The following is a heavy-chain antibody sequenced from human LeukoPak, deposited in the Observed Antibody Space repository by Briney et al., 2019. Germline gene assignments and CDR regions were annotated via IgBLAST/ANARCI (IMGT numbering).Heavy chain of an antibody. CDR2: ISSSGTTI. CDR3: ARDDYSNTRPYLNYGMDG. CDR1: GFTFSYYE. Sequence: GGSLRLSCAASGFTFSYYEMNWVRQAPGKGLEWVSYISSSGTTIYYADPVKGRFTISRDNAKNSLYLQMNSLSAEDTAVYYCARDDYSNTRPYLNYGMDGWGQGTTVTVSS. J-gene: IGHJ6*02. D-gene: IGHD4-11*01. V-gene: IGHV3-48*03.